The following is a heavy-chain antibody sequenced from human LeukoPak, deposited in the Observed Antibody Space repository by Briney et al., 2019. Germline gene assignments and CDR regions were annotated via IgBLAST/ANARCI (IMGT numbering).Heavy chain of an antibody. D-gene: IGHD1-26*01. CDR3: ARMYSGTYGGIDY. Sequence: SETQSLTCTVSGGSISSYYWSWVRQPAGKGLEWIGRIYSSGSTDYNPSLKSRVTMSVDASKKQFSLNLRFVTAADTALYYCARMYSGTYGGIDYWGQGTLVTVSS. CDR1: GGSISSYY. V-gene: IGHV4-4*07. CDR2: IYSSGST. J-gene: IGHJ4*02.